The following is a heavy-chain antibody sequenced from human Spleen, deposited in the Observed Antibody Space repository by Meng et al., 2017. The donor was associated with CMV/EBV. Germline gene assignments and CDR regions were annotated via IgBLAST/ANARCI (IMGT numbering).Heavy chain of an antibody. CDR2: INPHSGGT. CDR3: ARTRSGYYYGDY. V-gene: IGHV1-2*02. D-gene: IGHD3-22*01. J-gene: IGHJ4*02. CDR1: GYTFTDYH. Sequence: ASVKVSCKASGYTFTDYHLHWVRQAPGQGLEWMGWINPHSGGTNYAQKFQDRVTMTRDTTISTAYMELTRLRSDDTAVYYCARTRSGYYYGDYWGQGTLVTVSS.